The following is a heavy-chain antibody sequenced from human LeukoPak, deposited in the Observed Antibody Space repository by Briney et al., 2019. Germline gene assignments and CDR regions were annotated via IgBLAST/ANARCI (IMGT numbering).Heavy chain of an antibody. CDR2: INPNSGGT. V-gene: IGHV1-2*02. CDR3: ARGRPPTVTTCDY. Sequence: ASVKVSCKASGYTFTGYYIHWVRQAPGQGLELMGWINPNSGGTNYAQKFQGRVTMTRDTSISTAYMELSRLRSDDTAVYYCARGRPPTVTTCDYWGQGTLVTVSS. J-gene: IGHJ4*02. D-gene: IGHD4-11*01. CDR1: GYTFTGYY.